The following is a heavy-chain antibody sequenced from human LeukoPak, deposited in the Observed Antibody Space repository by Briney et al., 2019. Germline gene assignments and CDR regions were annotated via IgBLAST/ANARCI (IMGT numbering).Heavy chain of an antibody. CDR2: ISGSGGGS. D-gene: IGHD1-26*01. CDR1: GLTFSSYA. Sequence: PGGSLRLSCAASGLTFSSYAMSWVRQAPEKGLEWVSTISGSGGGSYYADSVKGRFTISRDDSKNTLYLQMNSLRAEDTAVYYCVKDLGRYRNNCFDYWGQGTLVTVFS. V-gene: IGHV3-23*01. J-gene: IGHJ4*02. CDR3: VKDLGRYRNNCFDY.